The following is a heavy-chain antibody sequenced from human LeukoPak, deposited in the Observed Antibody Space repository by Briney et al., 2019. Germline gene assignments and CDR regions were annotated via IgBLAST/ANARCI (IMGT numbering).Heavy chain of an antibody. D-gene: IGHD3-16*01. CDR1: GYTFTSYG. CDR3: ARDVSAGGTNWFDP. Sequence: GASVKVSCKASGYTFTSYGISWVRQAPGQGLEWMGWISAYNGNTNYAQKFQGRVTMTRDTSISTAYMEMSRLRSDDTAVYYCARDVSAGGTNWFDPWGQGTLVTVSS. CDR2: ISAYNGNT. V-gene: IGHV1-18*01. J-gene: IGHJ5*02.